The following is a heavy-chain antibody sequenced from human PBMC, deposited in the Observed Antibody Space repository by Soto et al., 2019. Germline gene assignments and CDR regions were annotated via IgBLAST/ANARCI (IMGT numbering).Heavy chain of an antibody. CDR1: GGSFSGYY. Sequence: SGTLSLTFAVYGGSFSGYYWSWIRQPPGKGLEWIGEINHSGSTNYNPSLKSRVTISVDTSKNQFSLKLSSVTAADTAVYYCARGTHLLTPTFLDYWGQGTLVTVSS. CDR3: ARGTHLLTPTFLDY. CDR2: INHSGST. D-gene: IGHD2-15*01. J-gene: IGHJ4*02. V-gene: IGHV4-34*01.